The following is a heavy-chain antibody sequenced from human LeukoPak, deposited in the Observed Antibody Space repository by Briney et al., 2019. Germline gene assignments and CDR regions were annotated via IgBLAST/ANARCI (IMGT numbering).Heavy chain of an antibody. CDR2: IWYDGSNK. D-gene: IGHD6-13*01. Sequence: GGSLRLSCAASGFAFSSYGMHWVRQAPGKGLEWVAVIWYDGSNKYYADSVKGRFTISRDNSKNTLYLQMNSLRGEDTAVYYCARGGRAAAGPPNDYWGQGTLVTVSS. J-gene: IGHJ4*02. CDR3: ARGGRAAAGPPNDY. V-gene: IGHV3-33*01. CDR1: GFAFSSYG.